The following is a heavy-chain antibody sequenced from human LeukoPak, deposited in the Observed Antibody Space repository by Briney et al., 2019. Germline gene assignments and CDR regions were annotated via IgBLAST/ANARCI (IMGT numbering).Heavy chain of an antibody. Sequence: GGSLRLSCVASGFTLSTYWVTWVRQAPGKGLGWVGNIKQDGSEKYFMDSVKGRFTISRDNAKNSLYLQMNSLRAEDTALYYCAREGCGGDCYVGLRTYDYYYYYYMDVWGKGTTVTVSS. V-gene: IGHV3-7*03. CDR2: IKQDGSEK. J-gene: IGHJ6*03. CDR3: AREGCGGDCYVGLRTYDYYYYYYMDV. CDR1: GFTLSTYW. D-gene: IGHD2-21*02.